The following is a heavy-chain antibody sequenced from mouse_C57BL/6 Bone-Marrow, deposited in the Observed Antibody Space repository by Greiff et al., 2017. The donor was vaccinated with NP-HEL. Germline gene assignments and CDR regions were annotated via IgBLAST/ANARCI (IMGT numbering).Heavy chain of an antibody. D-gene: IGHD1-1*02. CDR1: GYTFTDYY. J-gene: IGHJ4*01. CDR2: IYPGSGNT. CDR3: ARTYGPYAMDY. V-gene: IGHV1-76*01. Sequence: VQLQESGAELVRPGASVKLSCKASGYTFTDYYINWVKQRPGQGLEWIARIYPGSGNTYYNEKFKGKATLTAEKSSSTAYMQLSSLTSEDSAVYFCARTYGPYAMDYWGQGTSVTVSS.